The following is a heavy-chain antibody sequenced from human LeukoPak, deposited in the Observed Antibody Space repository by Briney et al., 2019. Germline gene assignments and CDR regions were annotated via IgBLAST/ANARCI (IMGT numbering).Heavy chain of an antibody. D-gene: IGHD6-19*01. V-gene: IGHV3-30-3*01. CDR2: ISYDGSNK. CDR3: ASRLWGSGWDIDY. Sequence: GGSLRLSCAASGLTFSSYAMHWVRQAPGKGLEWVAVISYDGSNKYYADSVKGRFTISRDNSKNTLYLQMNSLRAEDTAVYYCASRLWGSGWDIDYWGQGTLVTVSS. CDR1: GLTFSSYA. J-gene: IGHJ4*02.